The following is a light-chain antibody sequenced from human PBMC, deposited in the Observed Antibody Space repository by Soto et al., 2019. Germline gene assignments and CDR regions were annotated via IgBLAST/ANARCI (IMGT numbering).Light chain of an antibody. CDR1: QTISNY. J-gene: IGKJ1*01. CDR3: QQYYIYAT. Sequence: DIQMTQSPSTLSASVGDRVTITCRASQTISNYLTWNQQRPGKAPKLLIYRSSILQNGVPSRLSGSGSGTEFTLTISSLQPDDFATYYCQQYYIYATFGQGTRVEI. CDR2: RSS. V-gene: IGKV1-5*03.